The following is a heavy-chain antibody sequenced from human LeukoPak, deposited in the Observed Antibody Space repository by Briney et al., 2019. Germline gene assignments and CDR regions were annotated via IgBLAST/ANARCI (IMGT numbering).Heavy chain of an antibody. V-gene: IGHV1-18*01. CDR3: ARAPELWGSYYFDY. J-gene: IGHJ4*02. Sequence: ASVNVSCKASGYTLTSYGISWVRQAPGQGREWMGWISAYNGNTNYAQKLQGRVTMTTHTSTSTAYMELRSLRSDDPAVYYCARAPELWGSYYFDYWGQGTLVTVSS. CDR1: GYTLTSYG. CDR2: ISAYNGNT. D-gene: IGHD5-18*01.